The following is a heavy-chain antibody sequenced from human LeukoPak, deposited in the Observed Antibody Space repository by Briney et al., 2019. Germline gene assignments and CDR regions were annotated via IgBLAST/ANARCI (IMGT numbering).Heavy chain of an antibody. CDR3: AGGQWLVWGVY. CDR2: IYYSGST. Sequence: SETLSLTCTVSGDSISSYYWSWIRQPPGKGLEWIGYIYYSGSTNYSPSLKSRVTISVDTSKNQLSLKLSSVTVADTAVYYCAGGQWLVWGVYWGQGTLVTVSS. D-gene: IGHD6-19*01. V-gene: IGHV4-59*12. CDR1: GDSISSYY. J-gene: IGHJ4*02.